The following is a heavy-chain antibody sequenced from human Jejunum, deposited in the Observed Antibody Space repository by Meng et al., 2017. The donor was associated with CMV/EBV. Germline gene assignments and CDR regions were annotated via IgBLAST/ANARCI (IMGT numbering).Heavy chain of an antibody. CDR2: IRLDATDK. Sequence: QMQLVESGGXVVQPGGSLRPSCAASGFSFSTYSMYWVRQAPGKGLEWVSFIRLDATDKFYADSVKGRFTISRDNSKNMLYLQMSSLRTEDTAVYYCARDVPDHYSPNYWGQGTLVTVSS. CDR1: GFSFSTYS. V-gene: IGHV3-30*02. CDR3: ARDVPDHYSPNY. D-gene: IGHD4-11*01. J-gene: IGHJ4*02.